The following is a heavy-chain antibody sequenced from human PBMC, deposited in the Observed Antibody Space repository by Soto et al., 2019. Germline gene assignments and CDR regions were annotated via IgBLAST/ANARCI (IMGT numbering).Heavy chain of an antibody. CDR3: TRARTPTTANIRFLDWLSQDIFDY. CDR2: ISSNGAST. D-gene: IGHD3-3*01. CDR1: GFTFTDYA. J-gene: IGHJ4*02. V-gene: IGHV3-23*01. Sequence: EVQLLESGGGLVEPGGSLRLSCAASGFTFTDYAMTWVRQAPGKGLDWVSGISSNGASTYYADSVKGRFTISRDNSKNTVYMHMNSRRAEDTAVHYCTRARTPTTANIRFLDWLSQDIFDYWGQGTSVTVSS.